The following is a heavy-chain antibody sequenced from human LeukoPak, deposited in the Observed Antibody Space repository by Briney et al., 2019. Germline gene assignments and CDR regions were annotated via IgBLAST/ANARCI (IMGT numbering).Heavy chain of an antibody. CDR1: GFTFSSYA. J-gene: IGHJ5*02. V-gene: IGHV3-23*01. CDR3: AKDPRFGELSIWFDP. D-gene: IGHD3-10*01. Sequence: GGSLRLSCAASGFTFSSYAMSWVRQAPGKGLEWVSAISGSGGSTYYADSVKGRFTISRDNSKNTLYLQMNSLRAEDTAVYYCAKDPRFGELSIWFDPWGQGTLVTVSS. CDR2: ISGSGGST.